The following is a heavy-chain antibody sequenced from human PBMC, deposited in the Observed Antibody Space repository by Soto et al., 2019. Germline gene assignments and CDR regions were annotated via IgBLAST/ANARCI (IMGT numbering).Heavy chain of an antibody. CDR3: ARVRDIVVVVAARGGGSAFDI. CDR1: GYTFTRYG. V-gene: IGHV1-18*01. D-gene: IGHD2-15*01. Sequence: ASVKVSFKASGYTFTRYGISWLRQAPGQGLEWMGWISAYNGNTNYAQKLQGRVTMTTDTSTSTAYMELRSLRSDDTAVYYCARVRDIVVVVAARGGGSAFDIWGQGTMVTVSS. J-gene: IGHJ3*02. CDR2: ISAYNGNT.